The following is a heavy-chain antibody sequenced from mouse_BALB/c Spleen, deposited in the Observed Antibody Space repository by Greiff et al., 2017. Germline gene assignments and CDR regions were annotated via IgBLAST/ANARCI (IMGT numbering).Heavy chain of an antibody. CDR2: IYPGDGDT. D-gene: IGHD2-3*01. Sequence: QVQLQQSGAELVRPGSSVKISCKASGYAFSSYWMNWVKQRPGQGLEWIGQIYPGDGDTNYNGKFKGKATLTADKSSSTAYMQLSSLTSEDSAVYFCASPDGYYGFAYWGQGTLVTVSA. V-gene: IGHV1-80*01. J-gene: IGHJ3*01. CDR1: GYAFSSYW. CDR3: ASPDGYYGFAY.